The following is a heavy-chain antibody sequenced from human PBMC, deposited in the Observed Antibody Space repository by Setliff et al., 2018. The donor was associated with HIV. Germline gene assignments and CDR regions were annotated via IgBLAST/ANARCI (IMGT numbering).Heavy chain of an antibody. CDR2: INPSGGST. CDR3: ARGRNRNYVVYGMDV. CDR1: GYTFTSYY. D-gene: IGHD1-7*01. V-gene: IGHV1-46*01. Sequence: ASVKVSCKTSGYTFTSYYMHWVRQAPGQGLEWMGIINPSGGSTSYAQKFQGRVTITADESTSTAYMELSSLRAEDTAVYYCARGRNRNYVVYGMDVWGQGTTVTVSS. J-gene: IGHJ6*02.